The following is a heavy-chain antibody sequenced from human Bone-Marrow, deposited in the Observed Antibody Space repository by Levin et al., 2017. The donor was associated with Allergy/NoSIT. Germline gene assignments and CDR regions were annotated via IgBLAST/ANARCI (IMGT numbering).Heavy chain of an antibody. J-gene: IGHJ6*02. CDR1: GFSLTPVGVG. V-gene: IGHV2-5*04. D-gene: IGHD3-3*01. Sequence: GSGPTLVKPTKTLTVTCTFSGFSLTPVGVGVAWVRPPPGKALEWLAVIYWNEDKRYSPSLERRLTITKDTSKNQVVLSMTNMDPVDTGTYFCTHAHYDFGYAMDVWGQGTTVIVSS. CDR2: IYWNEDK. CDR3: THAHYDFGYAMDV.